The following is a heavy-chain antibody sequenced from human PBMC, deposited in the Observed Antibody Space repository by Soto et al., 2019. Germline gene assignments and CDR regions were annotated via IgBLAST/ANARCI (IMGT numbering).Heavy chain of an antibody. CDR3: ARDFSSWPKKYYWDY. CDR1: GGTFSSYA. V-gene: IGHV1-69*13. CDR2: IIPIFGTA. D-gene: IGHD6-13*01. Sequence: SVKVSCKASGGTFSSYAISWVRQAPGQGLEWMGGIIPIFGTANYAQKFQGRVTITADESTSTAYMELSSLRSEDTAVYYCARDFSSWPKKYYWDYWGQVKLVTGSS. J-gene: IGHJ4*02.